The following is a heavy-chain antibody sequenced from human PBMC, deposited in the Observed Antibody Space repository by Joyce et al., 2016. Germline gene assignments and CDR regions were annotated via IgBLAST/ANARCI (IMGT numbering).Heavy chain of an antibody. CDR3: VHRYMVEFDY. CDR2: IYWDDDK. V-gene: IGHV2-5*02. Sequence: QITLKESGPTLVKPTQTLTLTCTFSGFSLSSIGLGVGWIRQPPGKALEWLALIYWDDDKRYSPSRKSRLTITKDTSKNQVVLKMTNVDPVDTATYYCVHRYMVEFDYWGQGTLVTVSS. D-gene: IGHD2-15*01. J-gene: IGHJ4*02. CDR1: GFSLSSIGLG.